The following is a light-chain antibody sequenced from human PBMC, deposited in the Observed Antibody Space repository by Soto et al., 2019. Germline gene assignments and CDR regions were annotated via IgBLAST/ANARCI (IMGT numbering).Light chain of an antibody. J-gene: IGKJ1*01. CDR2: GAS. CDR3: QQRSHWPRT. CDR1: QSVSTN. Sequence: EIVMTQSPATLSVPPGERATLSCRASQSVSTNFAWYQQKPGQAPRLLIYGASTRATAVPARFSGSGSGTDFSLTISSLEPEDFAVYYCQQRSHWPRTFGQGTKVDIK. V-gene: IGKV3-15*01.